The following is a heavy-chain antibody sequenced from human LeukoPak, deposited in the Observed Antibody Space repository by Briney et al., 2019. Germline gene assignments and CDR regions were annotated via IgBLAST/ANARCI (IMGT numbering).Heavy chain of an antibody. CDR3: ARGGTYNDILSFDP. D-gene: IGHD3-9*01. CDR1: GGSISYYY. J-gene: IGHJ5*02. V-gene: IGHV4-59*01. CDR2: IYYTGST. Sequence: PSETLSLTCTVSGGSISYYYWTWIRQSPGKGLEWIGQIYYTGSTYYNPSLGRRVTISLDTSRIQFSLILTSVTAADTAVYYCARGGTYNDILSFDPWGQGTLVTVSP.